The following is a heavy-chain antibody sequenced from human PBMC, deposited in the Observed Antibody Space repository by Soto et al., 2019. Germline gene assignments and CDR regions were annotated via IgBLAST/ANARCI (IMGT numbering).Heavy chain of an antibody. CDR3: ARNGNSGYDYYYYYYMDV. J-gene: IGHJ6*03. CDR1: GFTFSSYE. V-gene: IGHV3-48*03. CDR2: ISSSGSTI. D-gene: IGHD5-12*01. Sequence: GGSLRLSCAASGFTFSSYEMNWVRQAPGKGLEWVSYISSSGSTIYYADSVKGRFTISRDNAKNSLYLQMNSLRAEDTAVYYCARNGNSGYDYYYYYYMDVWGKGTTVTVSS.